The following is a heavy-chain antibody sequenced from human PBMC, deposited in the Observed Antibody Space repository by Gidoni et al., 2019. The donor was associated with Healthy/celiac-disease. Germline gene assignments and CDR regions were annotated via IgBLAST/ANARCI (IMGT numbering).Heavy chain of an antibody. J-gene: IGHJ3*02. V-gene: IGHV2-5*02. CDR3: AHSLIFGVVIIGGCAFDI. CDR2: IYWDDDQ. Sequence: GWIRQHPGKALEWLALIYWDDDQRDSPSLQSRLTITKDPSKNQVVLTMTNMDPVDTATYYCAHSLIFGVVIIGGCAFDIWGQGTMVTVSS. D-gene: IGHD3-3*01.